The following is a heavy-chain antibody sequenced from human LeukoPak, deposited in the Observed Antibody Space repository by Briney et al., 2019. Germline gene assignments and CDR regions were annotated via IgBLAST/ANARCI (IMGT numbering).Heavy chain of an antibody. CDR3: ARAAYDINGYTANHDY. CDR1: GFTFSSYA. CDR2: ISYDGSNK. D-gene: IGHD3-22*01. J-gene: IGHJ4*02. V-gene: IGHV3-30*14. Sequence: GGSLRLSCAASGFTFSSYAMHWVRQAPGKGLEWVAVISYDGSNKYYADSVKGRFTISRDNSKNTLYLQMNNLRAEDTAVYYCARAAYDINGYTANHDYWGQGTLVTVSS.